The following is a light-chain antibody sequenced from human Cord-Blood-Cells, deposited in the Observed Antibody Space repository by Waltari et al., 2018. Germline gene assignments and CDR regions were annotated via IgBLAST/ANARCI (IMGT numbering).Light chain of an antibody. CDR1: SSDVGGYNY. Sequence: QSALTQPASVSGSPGQSITISCTGTSSDVGGYNYGSWYQQHPGKAPKLMIYDVSKRTSGVSNRCAGSKSGNTASLTISGLQAEDEADYYCSSYTSSSTFNVVFGGGTKLTVL. J-gene: IGLJ2*01. V-gene: IGLV2-14*01. CDR3: SSYTSSSTFNVV. CDR2: DVS.